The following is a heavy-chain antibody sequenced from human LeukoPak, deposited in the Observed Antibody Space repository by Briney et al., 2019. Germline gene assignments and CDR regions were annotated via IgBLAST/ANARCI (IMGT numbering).Heavy chain of an antibody. Sequence: PGRSLRLSCAASGFTFRSHGMHWVRQAPGKGLEWVAVIWYDGSNKYYADSVKGRFTISRDNSNNTLYLEMNSLRAEDTAVYYCARDRRGSENYHYFDYWGQGTLVTVSS. CDR2: IWYDGSNK. D-gene: IGHD3-10*01. V-gene: IGHV3-33*01. J-gene: IGHJ4*02. CDR3: ARDRRGSENYHYFDY. CDR1: GFTFRSHG.